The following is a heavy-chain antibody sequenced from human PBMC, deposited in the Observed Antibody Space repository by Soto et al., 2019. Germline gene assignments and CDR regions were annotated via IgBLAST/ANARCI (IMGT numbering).Heavy chain of an antibody. J-gene: IGHJ4*02. Sequence: EMQLVESGGGLVQPGGSLRLSCAASGFSSGLWIHWVRQAPGKGLEWVARIDIDGRVTSYADSVKGRFTISTDNAKSTVYLQMNSLRDGDTAVYYCATAFDFWGQGTLVTVSS. CDR2: IDIDGRVT. V-gene: IGHV3-74*01. CDR1: GFSSGLW. CDR3: ATAFDF.